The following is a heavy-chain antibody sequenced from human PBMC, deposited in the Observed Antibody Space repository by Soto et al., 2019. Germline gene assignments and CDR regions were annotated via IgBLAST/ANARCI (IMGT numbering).Heavy chain of an antibody. CDR1: GFTFSNYG. CDR2: ISGSGGRT. D-gene: IGHD2-21*01. V-gene: IGHV3-23*01. Sequence: EVQLLESGGGLIQPGGSLRLSCEASGFTFSNYGMTWVRLAQGKGLEWVSTISGSGGRTFYADPVKGRFTISRDNSKNTLYLQMNSLRAEDTAVYYCAKAMIASTLADFFDYWGQGTLVTVSS. J-gene: IGHJ4*02. CDR3: AKAMIASTLADFFDY.